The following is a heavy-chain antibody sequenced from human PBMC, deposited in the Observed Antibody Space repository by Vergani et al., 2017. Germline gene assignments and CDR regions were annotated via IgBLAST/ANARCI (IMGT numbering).Heavy chain of an antibody. J-gene: IGHJ4*02. V-gene: IGHV4-61*02. D-gene: IGHD2-2*01. CDR2: IYTSGST. CDR1: GGSISSGSYY. Sequence: QVQLQESGPGLVKPSQTLSLTCTVSGGSISSGSYYWSWIRQPAGKGLEWIGRIYTSGSTNYHPSLKSPVTMSVATSKNHFSLKLSSVTAADTTVHYCPGDGSRTSCPINCWGQGTLVTVSS. CDR3: PGDGSRTSCPINC.